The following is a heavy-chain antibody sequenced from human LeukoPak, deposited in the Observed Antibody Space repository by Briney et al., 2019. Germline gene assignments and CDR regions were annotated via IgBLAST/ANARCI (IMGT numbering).Heavy chain of an antibody. V-gene: IGHV3-66*02. Sequence: PGGSLRLSCAASGFTVSSNYMSWVRQAPGKGLEWVSVIYSGGSTYYADSVKGRFTISRDNSKNTLYLQMNSPRAEDTAVYYCACAYYDILTGYSSYYYYYGMDVWGQGTTVTVSS. CDR3: ACAYYDILTGYSSYYYYYGMDV. D-gene: IGHD3-9*01. J-gene: IGHJ6*02. CDR1: GFTVSSNY. CDR2: IYSGGST.